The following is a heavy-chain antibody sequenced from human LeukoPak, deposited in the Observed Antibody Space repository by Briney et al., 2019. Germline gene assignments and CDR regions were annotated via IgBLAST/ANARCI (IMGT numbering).Heavy chain of an antibody. CDR1: GFTFDDYA. Sequence: PGGSLRLSCAASGFTFDDYAMHWVRQVPGKGLEWVSGISWSSGDIGYADSVKGRFTISRDNAENTVYLQMNSLRAEDTAVYYCARVLSGSWDWFDPWGQGTLVTVSS. V-gene: IGHV3-9*01. D-gene: IGHD3-22*01. CDR3: ARVLSGSWDWFDP. CDR2: ISWSSGDI. J-gene: IGHJ5*02.